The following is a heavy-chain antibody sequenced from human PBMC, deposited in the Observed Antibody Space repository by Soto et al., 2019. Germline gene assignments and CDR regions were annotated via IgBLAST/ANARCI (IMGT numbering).Heavy chain of an antibody. J-gene: IGHJ4*01. CDR1: GFNFNSHW. Sequence: PGGSLRLSCAASGFNFNSHWMNWVRQAPGKGLEWVANIKEDGSETNYVHSVKGRFTASRDDGKNSLYLQMDSLRVEDTAVYYCARAGASCYCSDYCGPGTLVTVSS. CDR2: IKEDGSET. D-gene: IGHD2-2*01. CDR3: ARAGASCYCSDY. V-gene: IGHV3-7*04.